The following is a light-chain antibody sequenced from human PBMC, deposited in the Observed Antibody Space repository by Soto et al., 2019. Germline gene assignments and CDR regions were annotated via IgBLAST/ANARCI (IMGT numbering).Light chain of an antibody. CDR2: GAS. CDR3: QKYDRSPCT. Sequence: DIQMTQSPSSLSAYLGDRVTITCRASQGISNYLAWYQQKPGRLPKLLLFGASTLQSGVPARFSGSGSGTLFTLTINRLLPEDVPTYYCQKYDRSPCTFGPGTKEDF. J-gene: IGKJ3*01. V-gene: IGKV1-27*01. CDR1: QGISNY.